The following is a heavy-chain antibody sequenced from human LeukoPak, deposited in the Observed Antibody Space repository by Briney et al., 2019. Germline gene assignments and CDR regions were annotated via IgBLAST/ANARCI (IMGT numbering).Heavy chain of an antibody. J-gene: IGHJ4*02. CDR3: ARNLNSGSFYYFDY. CDR1: GFTFSSYW. CDR2: IKGDGSST. V-gene: IGHV3-74*01. Sequence: GGSLRLSCAASGFTFSSYWMHWVRHTPGKGLVWVSRIKGDGSSTSYADSVKGRFTISRDNSKNTLSLQMNSLRPEDTALYYCARNLNSGSFYYFDYWGQGTLVTVSS. D-gene: IGHD1-26*01.